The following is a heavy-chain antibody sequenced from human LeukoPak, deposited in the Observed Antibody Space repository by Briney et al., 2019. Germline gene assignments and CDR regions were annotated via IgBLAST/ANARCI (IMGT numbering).Heavy chain of an antibody. CDR2: TSVSGGST. D-gene: IGHD3-22*01. J-gene: IGHJ4*02. CDR1: GFTFSSYA. V-gene: IGHV3-23*01. CDR3: AKDSAPHYYDSSPDY. Sequence: GGSLRLSSAASGFTFSSYAMSWVRQAPGQGLEWVSATSVSGGSTYYADSVKGRFTISRDNSKNTLYLQMNSLRAEDTAVYYCAKDSAPHYYDSSPDYWGQGALVTVSS.